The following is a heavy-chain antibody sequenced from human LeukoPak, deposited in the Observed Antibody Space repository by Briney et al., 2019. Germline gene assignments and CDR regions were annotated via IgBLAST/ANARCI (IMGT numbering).Heavy chain of an antibody. Sequence: PGGSLRLSCAASGFSFSSYWMSWVRQAPGKGLGWVANIKQDGSEKYYVDSVKGRFTISRDDAKNSLDLQMNSLRAEDTAVYYCARVGDGNNSFGLLDAFDIWGQGTMVTVSS. J-gene: IGHJ3*02. V-gene: IGHV3-7*01. D-gene: IGHD5-24*01. CDR3: ARVGDGNNSFGLLDAFDI. CDR1: GFSFSSYW. CDR2: IKQDGSEK.